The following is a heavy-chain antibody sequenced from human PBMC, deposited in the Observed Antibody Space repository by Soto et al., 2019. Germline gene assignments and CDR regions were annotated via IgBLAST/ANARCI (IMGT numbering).Heavy chain of an antibody. CDR1: GGSFSGYY. Sequence: SETLSLTCAVYGGSFSGYYWSWIRQPPGKGLEWIGEINHSGSTNYNPSLKSRVTISVDTSKNQFSLKLSSVTAADTAVYYCARGMGYWGQGTLVTVSS. CDR2: INHSGST. V-gene: IGHV4-34*01. J-gene: IGHJ4*02. CDR3: ARGMGY.